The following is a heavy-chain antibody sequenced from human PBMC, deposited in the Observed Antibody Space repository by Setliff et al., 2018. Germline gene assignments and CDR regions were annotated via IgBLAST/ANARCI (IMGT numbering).Heavy chain of an antibody. J-gene: IGHJ4*02. V-gene: IGHV3-7*03. CDR3: VNSYRGYDDYPDY. CDR2: IKEDGSET. D-gene: IGHD3-16*02. CDR1: GFTLRSYW. Sequence: GGSLRLSCAASGFTLRSYWMSWVRQAPGKGLEWVANIKEDGSETYYGGSVKGRFTISRDNAKNSLYLQMNSLRVEDTAVYYCVNSYRGYDDYPDYWGQGTQVTVSS.